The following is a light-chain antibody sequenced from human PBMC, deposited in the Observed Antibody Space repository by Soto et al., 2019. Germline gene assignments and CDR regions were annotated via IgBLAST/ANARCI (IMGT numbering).Light chain of an antibody. CDR3: QQRSNLIT. J-gene: IGKJ5*01. CDR1: QSVSSNY. CDR2: DAS. Sequence: EILFTQSPGTLSLSPGGRATLSCRASQSVSSNYLTWYQQKPGKAPRLLIYDASNRATGIPARLSGSGSGTDFTLTIRSLEPEDFAVYYCQQRSNLITFGQGTRLEIK. V-gene: IGKV3D-20*02.